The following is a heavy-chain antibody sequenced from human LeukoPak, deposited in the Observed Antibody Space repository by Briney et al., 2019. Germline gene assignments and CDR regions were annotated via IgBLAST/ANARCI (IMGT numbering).Heavy chain of an antibody. CDR2: ISSSSGYI. CDR3: ARDTDYDSRSI. D-gene: IGHD5-12*01. Sequence: PGGSLRLSCAPSGYTFSIYSMKWVRPAPGGGREWVSSISSSSGYIYYADSVKGRFTISRDNAKNSLYLQMNSLRAEDTAVYYCARDTDYDSRSIWGQGTMVTVSS. V-gene: IGHV3-21*01. CDR1: GYTFSIYS. J-gene: IGHJ3*02.